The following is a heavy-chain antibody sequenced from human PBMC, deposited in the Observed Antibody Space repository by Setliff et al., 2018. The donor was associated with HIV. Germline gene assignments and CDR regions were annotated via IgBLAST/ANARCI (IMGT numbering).Heavy chain of an antibody. CDR3: ARNFLYSTFFSSPGPGGSNY. Sequence: CNVSGTSIRDKSWSWIRQPAGKGLEWIGHLDTDGTTEYNPSLNSRVTIFLELSKNQVSLILTSVTAADTAIYYCARNFLYSTFFSSPGPGGSNYWGQGIQVTVSS. J-gene: IGHJ4*02. CDR1: GTSIRDKS. V-gene: IGHV4-4*07. D-gene: IGHD2-8*01. CDR2: LDTDGTT.